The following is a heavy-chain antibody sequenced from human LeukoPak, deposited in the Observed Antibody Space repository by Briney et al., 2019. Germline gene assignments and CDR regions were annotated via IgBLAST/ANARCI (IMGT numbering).Heavy chain of an antibody. J-gene: IGHJ4*02. D-gene: IGHD6-19*01. CDR1: GFTFDNHG. Sequence: PGGSLRLSCAASGFTFDNHGMHWVRQAPGKGLEWVAFIRYDGSNKYYADSVKGRFTISRDNSKNTLYLQMNSLRAEDTAVYYCAKDSGWYVSGLDWGQGTLVTVSS. V-gene: IGHV3-30*02. CDR2: IRYDGSNK. CDR3: AKDSGWYVSGLD.